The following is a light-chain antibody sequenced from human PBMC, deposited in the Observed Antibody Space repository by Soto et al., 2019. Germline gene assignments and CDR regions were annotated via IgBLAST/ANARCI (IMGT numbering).Light chain of an antibody. V-gene: IGKV3-15*01. J-gene: IGKJ4*01. CDR1: QSVSSS. CDR3: QQYDNWPLT. CDR2: GAS. Sequence: EIVLTQSPGTLSLSPGERATLSCRASQSVSSSSLAWYQEKPGQAPRFLIYGASTRATGIPARFSGSGSGTEFTLTISSLQSEDFAVYYCQQYDNWPLTFGGGTKVDIK.